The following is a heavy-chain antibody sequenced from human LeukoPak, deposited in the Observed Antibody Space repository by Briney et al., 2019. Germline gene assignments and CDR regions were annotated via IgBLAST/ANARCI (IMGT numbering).Heavy chain of an antibody. V-gene: IGHV3-23*01. J-gene: IGHJ4*02. CDR1: GFTFSSYA. D-gene: IGHD3-16*01. Sequence: GGSLRLSCAASGFTFSSYAMSWVRQAPGKGLEWVSTISGIISNTYYADSVKGRFTLSIDNSKNTLYLQMNSLRAEDTAVYYCAKDRRGLANLDYWGQGTLVTVSS. CDR3: AKDRRGLANLDY. CDR2: ISGIISNT.